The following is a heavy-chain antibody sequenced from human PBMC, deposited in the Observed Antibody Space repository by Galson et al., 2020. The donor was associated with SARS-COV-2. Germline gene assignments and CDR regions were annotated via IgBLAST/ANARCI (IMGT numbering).Heavy chain of an antibody. CDR2: IYHSGST. CDR3: AREEATHYDFWSGLPYYYFDY. V-gene: IGHV4-38-2*02. CDR1: GYSISSGYY. D-gene: IGHD3-3*01. J-gene: IGHJ4*02. Sequence: SETLSLTCTVSGYSISSGYYWGWIRQPPGKGLEWIGSIYHSGSTYYNPSLKSRVTISVDTSKNQFSLKLSSVTAADTAVYYCAREEATHYDFWSGLPYYYFDYWGQGTLVTVSS.